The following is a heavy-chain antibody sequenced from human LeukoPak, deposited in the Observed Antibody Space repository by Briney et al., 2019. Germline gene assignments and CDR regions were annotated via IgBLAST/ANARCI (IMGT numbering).Heavy chain of an antibody. D-gene: IGHD1-26*01. CDR3: ARGNKWELLFDY. Sequence: PSETLSLTCTVSGGSISSGSYYWSWIRQPAGKGLEWIGRIYTSGSTNYNPSLKGRVTISVDTSKNQFSLKLSSVTAADTAVYYCARGNKWELLFDYWGQGTLVTVSS. J-gene: IGHJ4*02. V-gene: IGHV4-61*02. CDR2: IYTSGST. CDR1: GGSISSGSYY.